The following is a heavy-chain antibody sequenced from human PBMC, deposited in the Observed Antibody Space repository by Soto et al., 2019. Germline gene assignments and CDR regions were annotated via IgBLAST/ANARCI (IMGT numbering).Heavy chain of an antibody. Sequence: PGESLKISCKGSGSTFTTYWISWVRKMPGKGLEWMGRIDPSDSYSKYSPSFQGHVAISADRSISTAYLQWSSLKASDTAMYYCARSGYSISSAAPVPFDYWGQGTLVTVSS. V-gene: IGHV5-10-1*01. J-gene: IGHJ4*02. CDR1: GSTFTTYW. D-gene: IGHD6-6*01. CDR3: ARSGYSISSAAPVPFDY. CDR2: IDPSDSYS.